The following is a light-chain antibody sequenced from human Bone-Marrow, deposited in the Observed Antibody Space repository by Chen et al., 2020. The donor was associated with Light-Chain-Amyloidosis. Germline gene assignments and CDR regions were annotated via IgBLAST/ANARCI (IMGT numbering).Light chain of an antibody. J-gene: IGKJ4*01. CDR1: QTISSNY. Sequence: EIVLTQSPGTLSLSPGEGANLSCRASQTISSNYLTWYQQKFGQAPRLLIYGSSSRATGIPDRFPGSWSGTDFTLTINRLEPEDFAMYYCQQYGTSPLTFGGGTKVEIK. CDR2: GSS. CDR3: QQYGTSPLT. V-gene: IGKV3-20*01.